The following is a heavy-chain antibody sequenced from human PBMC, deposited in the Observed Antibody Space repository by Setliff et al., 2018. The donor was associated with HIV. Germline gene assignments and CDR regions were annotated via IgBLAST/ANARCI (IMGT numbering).Heavy chain of an antibody. J-gene: IGHJ4*02. CDR1: GGAIRSGGYY. CDR3: ATSEWELIDFDY. D-gene: IGHD1-26*01. V-gene: IGHV4-30-4*01. CDR2: IYYSGRT. Sequence: PSETLSLTCSVSGGAIRSGGYYWSWIRQRPGKGLEWIGYIYYSGRTYYNPSLKSRVTMSVDTSKHQFSLNLNSVTAADTAVYFCATSEWELIDFDYWGQGTLVTVSS.